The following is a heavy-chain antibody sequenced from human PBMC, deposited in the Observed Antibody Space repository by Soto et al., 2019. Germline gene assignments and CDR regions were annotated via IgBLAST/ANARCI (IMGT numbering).Heavy chain of an antibody. J-gene: IGHJ4*02. Sequence: SVKVSCKASGGTFSSYAISWVRQAPGQGLEWMGGIIPIFGTANYAQKFQGRVTITADESTSTAYMELSSLRSEDTAVYYCARESRFLEWLLYRDYYFDYWGQGTLVTVSS. CDR1: GGTFSSYA. CDR2: IIPIFGTA. CDR3: ARESRFLEWLLYRDYYFDY. V-gene: IGHV1-69*13. D-gene: IGHD3-3*01.